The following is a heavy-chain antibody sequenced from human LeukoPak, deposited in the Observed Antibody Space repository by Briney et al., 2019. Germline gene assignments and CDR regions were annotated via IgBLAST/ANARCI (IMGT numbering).Heavy chain of an antibody. J-gene: IGHJ4*02. CDR1: GGSISSSSYY. V-gene: IGHV4-39*07. D-gene: IGHD3-3*01. Sequence: PSETLSLTCTVSGGSISSSSYYWGWIRQPPGKGLEWIGSIYYSGSTYYNPSLKSRVTISVDTSKNQFSLKLSSVTAADTAVYYCARGERPESYYDFWSGYTTKFDYWGQGTLVTVSS. CDR3: ARGERPESYYDFWSGYTTKFDY. CDR2: IYYSGST.